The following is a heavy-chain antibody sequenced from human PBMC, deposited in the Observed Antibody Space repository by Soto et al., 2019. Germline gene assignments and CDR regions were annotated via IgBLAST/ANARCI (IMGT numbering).Heavy chain of an antibody. CDR2: ISSDGSNK. CDR1: GFTFSSYA. V-gene: IGHV3-30-3*01. CDR3: ARKTGTLDY. D-gene: IGHD1-7*01. Sequence: PGGSLRLSCAASGFTFSSYAMHWVRQAPGKGLEWVAVISSDGSNKYYADSVKGRFTISRDNSKNTLYLQMNSLRAEYTAVYYCARKTGTLDYWGQGTLVTVSS. J-gene: IGHJ4*02.